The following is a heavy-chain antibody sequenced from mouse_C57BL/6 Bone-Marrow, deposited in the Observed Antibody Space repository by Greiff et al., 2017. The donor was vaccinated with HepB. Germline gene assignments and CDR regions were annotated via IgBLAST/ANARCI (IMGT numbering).Heavy chain of an antibody. CDR3: AIPLFFTTVVAPVAY. CDR2: INPNNGGT. D-gene: IGHD1-1*01. Sequence: EVQLVESGPELVKPGASVKIPCKASGYTFTDYNMDWVKQSHGKSLEWIGDINPNNGGTIYNQKFKGKATLTVDKSSSTAYMELRSLTSEDTAVYYCAIPLFFTTVVAPVAYWGQGTLVTVSA. V-gene: IGHV1-18*01. CDR1: GYTFTDYN. J-gene: IGHJ3*01.